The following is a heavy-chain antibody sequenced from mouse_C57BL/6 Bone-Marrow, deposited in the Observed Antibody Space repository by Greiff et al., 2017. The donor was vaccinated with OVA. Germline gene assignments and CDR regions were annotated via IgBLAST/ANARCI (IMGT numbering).Heavy chain of an antibody. D-gene: IGHD1-1*01. J-gene: IGHJ1*03. V-gene: IGHV1-72*01. CDR3: ARPGYYYGSSYWYFDV. CDR1: GYTFTSYW. CDR2: IDPNSGGT. Sequence: QVQLQQPGAELVKPGASVKLSCKASGYTFTSYWMHWVKQRPGRCLEVIGRIDPNSGGTTYNEKFKSKATLTVDKPSSTAYMQLSSLTSEDSAVYYCARPGYYYGSSYWYFDVWGTGTTVTVSS.